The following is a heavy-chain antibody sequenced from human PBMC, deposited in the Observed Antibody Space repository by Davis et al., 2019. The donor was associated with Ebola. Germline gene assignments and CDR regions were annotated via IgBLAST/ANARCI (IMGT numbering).Heavy chain of an antibody. J-gene: IGHJ5*02. CDR2: IYYSGST. CDR1: GGSISSSSYY. CDR3: ARLRIAARPQWFDP. D-gene: IGHD6-6*01. Sequence: GSLRLSCTVSGGSISSSSYYWGWIRQPPGKGLEWIGSIYYSGSTYYNPSLKSRVTISVDTSKNQFSLKLSSVTAADTAVYYCARLRIAARPQWFDPWGQGTLVTVSS. V-gene: IGHV4-39*01.